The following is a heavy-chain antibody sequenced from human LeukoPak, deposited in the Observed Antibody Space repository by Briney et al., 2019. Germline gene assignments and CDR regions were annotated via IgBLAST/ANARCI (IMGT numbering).Heavy chain of an antibody. CDR1: GGSISSGDYY. J-gene: IGHJ3*02. CDR3: ASSPYDSSGYQPDAFDI. D-gene: IGHD3-22*01. Sequence: NPSRTLSLTCTVSGGSISSGDYYWSWIRQPPGKGLEWIGYIYYSGSTYYNPSLKSRVTISVDTSKNQFSLKLSSVTAADTAVYYCASSPYDSSGYQPDAFDIWGQGTMVTVSS. CDR2: IYYSGST. V-gene: IGHV4-30-4*08.